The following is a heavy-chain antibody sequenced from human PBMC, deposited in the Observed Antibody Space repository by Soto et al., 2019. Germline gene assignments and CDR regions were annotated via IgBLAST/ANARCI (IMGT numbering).Heavy chain of an antibody. Sequence: SETLSLTCTVSHGSITRSTFYWGWIRQPPGKGLEWIGSVHYTGNTYYNPSLKSRVTISIDSSKNHLYLKLTSVTAADTAVYYCARHPPCGPLAYWGQGTLVTVSS. J-gene: IGHJ4*02. CDR2: VHYTGNT. CDR1: HGSITRSTFY. V-gene: IGHV4-39*01. CDR3: ARHPPCGPLAY.